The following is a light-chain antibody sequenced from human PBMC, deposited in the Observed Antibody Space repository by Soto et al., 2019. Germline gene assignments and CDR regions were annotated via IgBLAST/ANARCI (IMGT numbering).Light chain of an antibody. Sequence: HSVLTPPASVYGSPGQSITIACTGTSVYSGSYNRLSWYRQRPGKAPKLIIYEVTDRPPGVAKRFAGSKSGNTASLTISGLQAEDEAEYYRSAYTNINTRACVFGTGSKVTVL. CDR1: SVYSGSYNR. CDR2: EVT. V-gene: IGLV2-14*01. J-gene: IGLJ1*01. CDR3: SAYTNINTRACV.